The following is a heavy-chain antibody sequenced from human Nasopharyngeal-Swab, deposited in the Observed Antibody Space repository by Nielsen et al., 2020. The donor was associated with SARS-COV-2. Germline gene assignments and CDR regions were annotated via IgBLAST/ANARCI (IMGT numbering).Heavy chain of an antibody. Sequence: VRQAPGKGLEWVSYISSSGSTIYYADSVKGRFTISRDNAKNSLYLRMNSLRAEDTAVYYCARNILTGYYSSDAFDIWGQGTMVTVSS. V-gene: IGHV3-48*03. D-gene: IGHD3-9*01. CDR3: ARNILTGYYSSDAFDI. J-gene: IGHJ3*02. CDR2: ISSSGSTI.